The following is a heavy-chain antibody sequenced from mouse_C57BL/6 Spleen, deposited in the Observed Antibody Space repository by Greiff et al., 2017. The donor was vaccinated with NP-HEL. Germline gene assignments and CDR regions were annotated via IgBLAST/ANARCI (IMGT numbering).Heavy chain of an antibody. D-gene: IGHD2-4*01. CDR2: INPNNGGT. V-gene: IGHV1-22*01. Sequence: EVQLQQSGPELVKPGASVKMSCKASGYTFTDYNMHWVKQSHGKSLEWIGYINPNNGGTSYNQKFKGQATLTVNKSSSTAYMELRSLTSEDSAVYYCARYYDYDGYYLDYWGQGTTLTVAS. CDR3: ARYYDYDGYYLDY. CDR1: GYTFTDYN. J-gene: IGHJ2*01.